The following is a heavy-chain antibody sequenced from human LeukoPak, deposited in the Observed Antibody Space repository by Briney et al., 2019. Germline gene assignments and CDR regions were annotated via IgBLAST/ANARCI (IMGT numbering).Heavy chain of an antibody. V-gene: IGHV3-30*18. Sequence: PGRSLRLSCAASGFTFSSFAMHWVRQAPGKGLEWVAVISYDGSNEYYGDSVKGRFTISRDNSKNTLYLQMNSLRTEDTAVYYCAKSLWYYGSGSNYNGLDPWGQGALVTVSS. J-gene: IGHJ5*02. CDR2: ISYDGSNE. CDR1: GFTFSSFA. CDR3: AKSLWYYGSGSNYNGLDP. D-gene: IGHD3-10*01.